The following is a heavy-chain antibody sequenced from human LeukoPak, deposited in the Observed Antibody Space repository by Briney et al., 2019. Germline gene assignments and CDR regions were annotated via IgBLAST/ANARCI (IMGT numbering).Heavy chain of an antibody. Sequence: SETLSLTCGVSGGSFSGYYWSWIRQPPGKGLEWIGEINYRGSTNSNPSLKSRVTISVDTSKNQFSLKLSSVTAADTAVYYCARGCPSGYKYSSGWYEEYYFDYWGQGTLVTVSS. CDR1: GGSFSGYY. J-gene: IGHJ4*02. CDR3: ARGCPSGYKYSSGWYEEYYFDY. V-gene: IGHV4-34*01. D-gene: IGHD6-19*01. CDR2: INYRGST.